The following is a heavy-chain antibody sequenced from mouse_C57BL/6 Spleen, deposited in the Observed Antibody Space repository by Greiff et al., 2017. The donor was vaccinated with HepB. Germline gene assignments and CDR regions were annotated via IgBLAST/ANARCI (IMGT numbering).Heavy chain of an antibody. D-gene: IGHD1-1*01. J-gene: IGHJ2*01. Sequence: VQLQESGPELVKPGASVKISCKASGYAFSSSWMNWVKQRPGKGLEWIGRIYPGDGDTNYNGKFKGKATLTADKSSSTAYMQLSSLTSEDSAVYFCAGGGTTDFDYWGQGTTLTVSS. V-gene: IGHV1-82*01. CDR3: AGGGTTDFDY. CDR2: IYPGDGDT. CDR1: GYAFSSSW.